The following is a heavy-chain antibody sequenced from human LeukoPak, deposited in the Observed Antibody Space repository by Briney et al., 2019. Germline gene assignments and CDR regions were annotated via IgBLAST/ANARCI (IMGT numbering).Heavy chain of an antibody. CDR1: GNSFTRNW. CDR2: IYPGDSDT. J-gene: IGHJ4*02. V-gene: IGHV5-51*01. Sequence: GESLKISFRSSGNSFTRNWIGWVRQMPGKGLEWMGVIYPGDSDTRYSPSFQGQVTISADKSIGTAYLQWSSLKASDTAMYYCARPLWKSGDNLDYWGQGTLVTVSS. D-gene: IGHD1-1*01. CDR3: ARPLWKSGDNLDY.